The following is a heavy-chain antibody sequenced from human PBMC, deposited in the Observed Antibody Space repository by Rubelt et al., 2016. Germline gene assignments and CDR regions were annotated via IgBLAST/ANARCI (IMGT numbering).Heavy chain of an antibody. J-gene: IGHJ4*02. D-gene: IGHD2-21*01. CDR2: IKEDGSEK. V-gene: IGHV3-7*01. CDR1: GFTFTTYW. CDR3: VRKGIADY. Sequence: EVQLVESGGDLVQPGGSLRLSCAASGFTFTTYWMSWVRQPPGKGLQWVANIKEDGSEKHYVDSVKGRFTISRDNAKNSLYLEMNSLRVEDSAVYYCVRKGIADYWGQGTLVTVSS.